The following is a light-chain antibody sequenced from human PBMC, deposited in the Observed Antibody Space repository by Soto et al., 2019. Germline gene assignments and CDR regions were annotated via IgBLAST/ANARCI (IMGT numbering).Light chain of an antibody. J-gene: IGLJ2*01. V-gene: IGLV2-14*01. Sequence: QSALTQPASVSGSPGQSITISCTGTSSDVGGYNYVSWYQQDPGKAPKLMIYDVSNRPSGVSNRXSGXXSXNXXSLXXSGLQAEDEADYYCSSYASSSTPHVVFGGGTKLTVL. CDR2: DVS. CDR1: SSDVGGYNY. CDR3: SSYASSSTPHVV.